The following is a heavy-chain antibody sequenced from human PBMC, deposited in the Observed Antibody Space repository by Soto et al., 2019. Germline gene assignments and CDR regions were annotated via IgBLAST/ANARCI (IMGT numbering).Heavy chain of an antibody. CDR3: STDTLSLELLCRPVRKWFVQ. D-gene: IGHD2-2*01. J-gene: IGHJ4*03. Sequence: GGSLRLSCAASGFTFSNAWMSWVRQAPGKGLEWVGRIKSKPDGGTTDYAAPVKGRFTISRDDSKNTLYLQMNGLKTEATHVYYCSTDTLSLELLCRPVRKWFVQWGPGTLDAVST. CDR1: GFTFSNAW. V-gene: IGHV3-15*01. CDR2: IKSKPDGGTT.